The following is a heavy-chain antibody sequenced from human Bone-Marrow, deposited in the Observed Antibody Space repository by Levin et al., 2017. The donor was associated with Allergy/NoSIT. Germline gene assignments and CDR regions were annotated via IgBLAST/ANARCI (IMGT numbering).Heavy chain of an antibody. CDR3: AKDLQQLVPWDWFDP. Sequence: GGSLRLSCAASGFTFSSYGMHWVRQAPGKGLEWVAVISYDGSNKYYADSVKGRFTISRDNSKNTLYLQMNSLRAEDTAVYYCAKDLQQLVPWDWFDPWGQGTLVTVSS. J-gene: IGHJ5*02. CDR1: GFTFSSYG. CDR2: ISYDGSNK. V-gene: IGHV3-30*18. D-gene: IGHD6-13*01.